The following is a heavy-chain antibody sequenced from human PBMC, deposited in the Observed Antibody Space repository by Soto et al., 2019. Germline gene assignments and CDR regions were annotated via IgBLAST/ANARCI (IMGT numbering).Heavy chain of an antibody. CDR2: MHYGGNG. V-gene: IGHV4-39*07. CDR3: ARVRPSHPPYYYDSSGYYFDY. J-gene: IGHJ4*02. Sequence: SETLSLTCTVSGGSLSSNNYYWGWIRQPPGKGLEWLGSMHYGGNGYDNPSLTSRVTISVDRSNNQFSLKLSSVTAADTAVYYCARVRPSHPPYYYDSSGYYFDYWGQGTMVTVSS. CDR1: GGSLSSNNYY. D-gene: IGHD3-22*01.